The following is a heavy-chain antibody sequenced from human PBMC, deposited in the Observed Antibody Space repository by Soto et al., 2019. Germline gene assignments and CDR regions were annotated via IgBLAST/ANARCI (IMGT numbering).Heavy chain of an antibody. CDR3: ARLVRYYYDSSGYNNWFDP. Sequence: PSETLSLTCAVYGGSFSGYYWSWIRQPPGKGLEWIGEINHSGSTNYNPSLKSRVTISVDTSKNQFSLDLSSVTASDTAVYYCARLVRYYYDSSGYNNWFDPWGQGTLVTVSS. J-gene: IGHJ5*02. D-gene: IGHD3-22*01. V-gene: IGHV4-34*01. CDR2: INHSGST. CDR1: GGSFSGYY.